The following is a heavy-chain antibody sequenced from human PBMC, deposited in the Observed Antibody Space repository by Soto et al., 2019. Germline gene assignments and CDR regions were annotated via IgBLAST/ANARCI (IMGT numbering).Heavy chain of an antibody. Sequence: ETLPLTCALYGGSLTGYSWSLIRQPPGKGLEWIGDIGHSGNTNYNPPLVSRVTISVDTSKNQVSLELTSGTAADTAVYFLQRGLDSRPVFYGMDVWGKGTTVPGSS. CDR3: QRGLDSRPVFYGMDV. CDR1: GGSLTGYS. D-gene: IGHD2-2*01. CDR2: IGHSGNT. J-gene: IGHJ6*04. V-gene: IGHV4-34*01.